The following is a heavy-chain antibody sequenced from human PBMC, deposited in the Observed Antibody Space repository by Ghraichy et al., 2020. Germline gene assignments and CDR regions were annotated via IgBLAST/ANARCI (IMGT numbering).Heavy chain of an antibody. J-gene: IGHJ4*02. V-gene: IGHV5-10-1*01. CDR3: ALNYYGSGSYYIFDY. CDR2: IDPSDSYT. D-gene: IGHD3-10*01. Sequence: GESLNISCKGSGYSFTGYWISWVRQMPGKGLEWMGRIDPSDSYTNYSPSFQGHVTISADKSISTAYLQWSSLKASDTAMYYCALNYYGSGSYYIFDYWGQGTLVTVSS. CDR1: GYSFTGYW.